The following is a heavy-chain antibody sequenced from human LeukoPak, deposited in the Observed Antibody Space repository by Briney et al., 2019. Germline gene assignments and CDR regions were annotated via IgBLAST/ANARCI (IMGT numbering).Heavy chain of an antibody. CDR2: IYSGGST. CDR3: ATDNHIVTAGGAFDI. Sequence: GGSLRLSCAASGFTVSSNYMSWVRQAPGKGLEWVSVIYSGGSTYYADSVKGRFTISRDNSKNTPYLQMNSLRAEDTAVYYCATDNHIVTAGGAFDIWGQGTMVTVSS. V-gene: IGHV3-53*05. J-gene: IGHJ3*02. D-gene: IGHD2-21*01. CDR1: GFTVSSNY.